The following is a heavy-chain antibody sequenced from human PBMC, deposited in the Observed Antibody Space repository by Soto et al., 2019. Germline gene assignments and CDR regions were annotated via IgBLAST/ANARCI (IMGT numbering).Heavy chain of an antibody. D-gene: IGHD6-13*01. V-gene: IGHV1-18*01. CDR2: ISAYNGNT. Sequence: ASVKVSCKASGYTFTSYGISWVRQAPGQGLEWMGWISAYNGNTNYAQKLQGRVTMTTDTSTSTAYMELRSLRSDDTAVYYCARISYSSSWLNYFDYWGQGTLVTVSS. CDR3: ARISYSSSWLNYFDY. J-gene: IGHJ4*02. CDR1: GYTFTSYG.